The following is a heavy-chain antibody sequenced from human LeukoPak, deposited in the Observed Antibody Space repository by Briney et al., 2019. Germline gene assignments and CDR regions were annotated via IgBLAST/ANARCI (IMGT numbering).Heavy chain of an antibody. CDR1: GFTFSSYR. Sequence: GGSLRLSCAASGFTFSSYRMHWVRQAPGRGLVWVSRINTDGTSTSYADSVKGRFTIPRDNAKNTLYLQMNSLRAEDTAVYFCARNYDFDQWGQGTLVTVSS. CDR2: INTDGTST. V-gene: IGHV3-74*01. D-gene: IGHD1-7*01. CDR3: ARNYDFDQ. J-gene: IGHJ4*02.